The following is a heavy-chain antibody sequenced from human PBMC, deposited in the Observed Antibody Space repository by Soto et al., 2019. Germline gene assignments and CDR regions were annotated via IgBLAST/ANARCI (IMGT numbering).Heavy chain of an antibody. CDR2: INPNSGGT. D-gene: IGHD3-16*02. V-gene: IGHV1-2*02. Sequence: ASVKVSCKASGYTFTGYYMHWVRQAPGQGLEWMGWINPNSGGTNYAQKFQGRVTMTRDTSISTAYMELSRLRSDDTAVYYCARDLGGDDYVWGSYRSYYWGQGTLVTVSS. CDR3: ARDLGGDDYVWGSYRSYY. J-gene: IGHJ4*02. CDR1: GYTFTGYY.